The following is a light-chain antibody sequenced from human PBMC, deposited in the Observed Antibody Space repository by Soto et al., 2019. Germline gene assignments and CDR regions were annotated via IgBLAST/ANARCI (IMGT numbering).Light chain of an antibody. CDR2: GAS. CDR1: QSVSSSY. Sequence: EIVLTQSPGTLSLSPGERATLSCRASQSVSSSYLGWYQQKPGQAPRLLIYGASNRATGIPDRFSVSGSGTDFSLTISRLEPEDFAVYYCQQYGSSPLYTFGQGTKLEIK. J-gene: IGKJ2*01. CDR3: QQYGSSPLYT. V-gene: IGKV3-20*01.